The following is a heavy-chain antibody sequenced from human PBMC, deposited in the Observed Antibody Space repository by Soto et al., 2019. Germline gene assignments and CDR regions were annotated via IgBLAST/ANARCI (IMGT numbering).Heavy chain of an antibody. V-gene: IGHV3-73*02. Sequence: EVQLVESGGGLVQPGGSLKLSCAASGYSFSGSAIHWVRQASGKGLEWVGRVADKNENYVTTYAASVQGRFSLSRDDSKNTTYLLMNSLKTEDTAIYYCSKYSVSSTIPAALGQGTLVTVSS. J-gene: IGHJ5*02. D-gene: IGHD1-26*01. CDR2: VADKNENYVT. CDR3: SKYSVSSTIPAA. CDR1: GYSFSGSA.